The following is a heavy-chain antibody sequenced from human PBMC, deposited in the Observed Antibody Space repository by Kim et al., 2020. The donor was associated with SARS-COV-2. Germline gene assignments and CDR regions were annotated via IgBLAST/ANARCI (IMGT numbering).Heavy chain of an antibody. Sequence: GGSLRLSCAASGFTFSSYAMSWVRQAPGKGLEWVSAISGSGGSTYYADSVKGPFTISRDNSKNTLYLQMNSLRAEDTAVYYCASTSRIYYYYGMDVWGQGTTVTVSS. D-gene: IGHD1-1*01. J-gene: IGHJ6*02. V-gene: IGHV3-23*01. CDR1: GFTFSSYA. CDR3: ASTSRIYYYYGMDV. CDR2: ISGSGGST.